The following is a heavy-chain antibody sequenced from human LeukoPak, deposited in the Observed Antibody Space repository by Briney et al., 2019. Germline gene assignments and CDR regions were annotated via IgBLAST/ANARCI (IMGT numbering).Heavy chain of an antibody. Sequence: GGSLRLSCAASGFTFSSYEMNWVRQAPGKGLEWVSYISSSGSTIYYADSVKGRFTISRDNAKNSLYLQMNSLRAEDTAVYYCARDKGTYYCDSSPEGYWGQGTLVTVSS. D-gene: IGHD3-22*01. CDR3: ARDKGTYYCDSSPEGY. CDR1: GFTFSSYE. V-gene: IGHV3-48*03. J-gene: IGHJ4*02. CDR2: ISSSGSTI.